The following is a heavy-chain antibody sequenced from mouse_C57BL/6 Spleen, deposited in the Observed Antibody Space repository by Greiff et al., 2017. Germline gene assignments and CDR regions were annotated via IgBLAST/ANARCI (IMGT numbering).Heavy chain of an antibody. J-gene: IGHJ3*01. CDR1: GYTFTSYW. CDR3: AKGGGYGFAY. CDR2: IYPSDSET. V-gene: IGHV1-61*01. Sequence: VQLQQPGAELVRPGSSVKLSCKASGYTFTSYWMDWVKQRPGQGLEWIGNIYPSDSETHYNQKFKDKATLTVEKSSSTAYMQLSSRTSEDSAVYYCAKGGGYGFAYWGQGTLVTVSA. D-gene: IGHD2-2*01.